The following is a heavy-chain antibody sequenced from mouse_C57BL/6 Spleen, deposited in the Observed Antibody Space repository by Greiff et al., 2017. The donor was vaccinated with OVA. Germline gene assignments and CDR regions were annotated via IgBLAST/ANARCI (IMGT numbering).Heavy chain of an antibody. V-gene: IGHV5-17*01. J-gene: IGHJ4*01. CDR1: GFTFSDYG. CDR2: ISSGSSTI. Sequence: EVKLVESGGGLVKPGGSLKLSCAASGFTFSDYGMHWVRQAPEKGLEWVAYISSGSSTIYYADTVKGRFTISRDNAKNTLFLQMTSLRSEDTAMYYCARDREDYAMDYWGQGTSVTVSS. CDR3: ARDREDYAMDY.